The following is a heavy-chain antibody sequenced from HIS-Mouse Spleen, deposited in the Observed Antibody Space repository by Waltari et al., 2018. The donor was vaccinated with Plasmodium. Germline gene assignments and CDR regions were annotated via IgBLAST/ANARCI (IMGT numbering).Heavy chain of an antibody. CDR1: GFTVISNY. J-gene: IGHJ4*02. D-gene: IGHD1-26*01. Sequence: EVQLVESGGGLVQPGGSLRLSCAASGFTVISNYRSWVRQAPGKGLEWVSVIYSGGSTYYADSVKGRFTISRDNSKNTLYLQMNSLRAEDTAVYYCATPRVGGSYFDYWGQGTLVTVSS. CDR3: ATPRVGGSYFDY. V-gene: IGHV3-66*01. CDR2: IYSGGST.